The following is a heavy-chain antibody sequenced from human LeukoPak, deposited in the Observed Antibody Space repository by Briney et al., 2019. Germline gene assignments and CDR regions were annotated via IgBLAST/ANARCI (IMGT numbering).Heavy chain of an antibody. CDR1: GGSISSSRYY. J-gene: IGHJ3*02. Sequence: PSETLSLTCTVSGGSISSSRYYWGWIRQPPGKGVEWIGSIYYSGSTYYNPSLKSRVTISVDTSKNQFSLKLSSVTAADTAVYYCARPQKSYYDYVWGSYPDAFDTWGQGTMVTVSS. CDR3: ARPQKSYYDYVWGSYPDAFDT. CDR2: IYYSGST. V-gene: IGHV4-39*01. D-gene: IGHD3-16*01.